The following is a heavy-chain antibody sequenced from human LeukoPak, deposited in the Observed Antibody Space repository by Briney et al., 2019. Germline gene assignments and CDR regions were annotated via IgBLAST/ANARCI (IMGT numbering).Heavy chain of an antibody. V-gene: IGHV4-59*01. J-gene: IGHJ4*02. D-gene: IGHD1-26*01. CDR3: ARGGTRLYTGGTLDY. Sequence: KPSETLSLTCTVSGGSISIYYWNWIRQPPGKGLEWIGYIYYSGSTNYNPSLKSRVTISVDTSKNQFSLKLSSVTAAGTAIYYCARGGTRLYTGGTLDYWGQGTLVTVSS. CDR1: GGSISIYY. CDR2: IYYSGST.